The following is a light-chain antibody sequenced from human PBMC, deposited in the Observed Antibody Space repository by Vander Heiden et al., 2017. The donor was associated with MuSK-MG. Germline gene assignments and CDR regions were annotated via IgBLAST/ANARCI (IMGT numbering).Light chain of an antibody. CDR1: SSHIGAGQA. CDR2: LKT. J-gene: IGLJ2*01. Sequence: QSVWTQPPSVSGAPGQSVTISCTGNSSHIGAGQAVHWYRHLPGIVPNFLKSLKTHRPSGVPGRFSASKSGPSASPAIAGLEVDDEAYYYCPYYDINLSCIFGGGTKLTVL. V-gene: IGLV1-40*01. CDR3: PYYDINLSCI.